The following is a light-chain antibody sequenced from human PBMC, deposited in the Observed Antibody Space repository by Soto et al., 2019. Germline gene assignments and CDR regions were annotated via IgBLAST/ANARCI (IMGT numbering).Light chain of an antibody. CDR1: QSVKSD. CDR2: GAS. V-gene: IGKV3-15*01. J-gene: IGKJ4*01. Sequence: EIVMTQSPVTLSMSPGERATLSCRASQSVKSDLAWYLQKPGQAPRLLIYGASLRATGISARFSGSGFGTEFTLTISSLQSEDFAVYYCQQYNNWPLTFGGGTKVEIK. CDR3: QQYNNWPLT.